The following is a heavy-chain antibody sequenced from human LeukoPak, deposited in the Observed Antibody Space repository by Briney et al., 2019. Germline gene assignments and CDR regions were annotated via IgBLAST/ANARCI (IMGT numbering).Heavy chain of an antibody. J-gene: IGHJ4*02. CDR3: AREGNSGYYPY. CDR2: INTNGANT. Sequence: GGSLRLSCSASGFTFKSYAMHWVRQAPGKGLEYVSSINTNGANTYYADPVKGRFTISRDNSKNTLYLQMSSLRAEDTAMYYCAREGNSGYYPYWGQGILVTVSS. V-gene: IGHV3-64*04. CDR1: GFTFKSYA. D-gene: IGHD3-22*01.